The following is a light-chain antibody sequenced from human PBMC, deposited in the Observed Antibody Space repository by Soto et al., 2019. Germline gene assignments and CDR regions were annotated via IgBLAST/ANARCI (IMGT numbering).Light chain of an antibody. J-gene: IGKJ4*01. CDR1: QGISSY. CDR3: QQHYSYPRT. Sequence: AIRMTQSPSSFSASTGDRVTITCRASQGISSYLAWYQQKPGKAPKLLIYAASTLQSGVPSRFSGSGSGTDFTLTISCLQSEDFANYYCQQHYSYPRTFGGGTKVEIK. V-gene: IGKV1-8*01. CDR2: AAS.